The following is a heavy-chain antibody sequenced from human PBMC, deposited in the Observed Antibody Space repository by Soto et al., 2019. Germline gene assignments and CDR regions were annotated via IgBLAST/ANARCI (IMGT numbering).Heavy chain of an antibody. Sequence: GGSLRLSCAASGFTFSSYSMNWVRQAPGKGLEWVSSISSSSSYIYYADSVKGRFTISRDNAKNSLYLQMNSLRAEDTAVYYCARDGRCSSTSCYAPYYYMDVWGKGTTVTVSS. D-gene: IGHD2-2*01. J-gene: IGHJ6*03. CDR3: ARDGRCSSTSCYAPYYYMDV. CDR1: GFTFSSYS. CDR2: ISSSSSYI. V-gene: IGHV3-21*01.